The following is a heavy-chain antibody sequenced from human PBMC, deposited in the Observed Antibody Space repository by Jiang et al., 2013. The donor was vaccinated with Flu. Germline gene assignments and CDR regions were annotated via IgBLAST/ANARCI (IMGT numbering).Heavy chain of an antibody. Sequence: SLTCTVSGGSISSSSYYWGWIRQPPGKGLEWIGSIYYSGSTYYNPSLKSRVTISVDTSKNQFSLKLSSVTAADTAVYYCASTVINSGYYYHDAFDIWGQGTMVTVSS. J-gene: IGHJ3*02. CDR2: IYYSGST. D-gene: IGHD3-22*01. CDR1: GGSISSSSYY. CDR3: ASTVINSGYYYHDAFDI. V-gene: IGHV4-39*01.